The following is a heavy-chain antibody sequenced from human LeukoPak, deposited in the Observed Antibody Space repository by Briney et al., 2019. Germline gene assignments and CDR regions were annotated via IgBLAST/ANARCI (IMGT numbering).Heavy chain of an antibody. CDR1: GYSISSGYY. CDR3: AVASYGSGSYYDPVDY. J-gene: IGHJ4*02. Sequence: SETLSLTCAVSGYSISSGYYWGWIRQPPGKGLEWIGSIYHSGSTYYNPSLKSRVTISVDTSKNQFSLKLSSVTAADTAVYYCAVASYGSGSYYDPVDYWGQGTLVTVSS. CDR2: IYHSGST. V-gene: IGHV4-38-2*01. D-gene: IGHD3-10*01.